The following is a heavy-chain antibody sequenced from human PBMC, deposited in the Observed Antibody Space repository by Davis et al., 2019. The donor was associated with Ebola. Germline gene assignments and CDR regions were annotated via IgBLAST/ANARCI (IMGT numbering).Heavy chain of an antibody. V-gene: IGHV4-34*01. Sequence: MPSETLSLTCTVSGGSISGYYWSWIRQPPGKGLEWIGEINHSGSTNYNPSLKSRVTISVDTSKNQFSLKLSSVTAADTAVYYCARKPARVRNWFDPWGQGTLVTVSS. CDR3: ARKPARVRNWFDP. J-gene: IGHJ5*02. CDR1: GGSISGYY. CDR2: INHSGST. D-gene: IGHD3-3*01.